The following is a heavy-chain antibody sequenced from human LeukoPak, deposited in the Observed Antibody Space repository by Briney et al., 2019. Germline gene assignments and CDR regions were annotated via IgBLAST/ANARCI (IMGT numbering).Heavy chain of an antibody. CDR3: ARLTAQTKNYGDYYYYMDV. CDR1: GYTFTSYA. V-gene: IGHV7-4-1*02. CDR2: INTNTGNP. Sequence: ASVKVSCKASGYTFTSYAMKWVRQAPGQGLEWMGWINTNTGNPTYVQGFTGRFVFSLDTSVSTAYLQISSLQAEDTAVYYCARLTAQTKNYGDYYYYMDVWGKGTTVTVSS. J-gene: IGHJ6*03. D-gene: IGHD4-17*01.